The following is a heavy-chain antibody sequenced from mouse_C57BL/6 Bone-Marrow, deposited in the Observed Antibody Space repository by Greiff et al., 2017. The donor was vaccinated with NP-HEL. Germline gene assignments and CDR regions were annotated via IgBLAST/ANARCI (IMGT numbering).Heavy chain of an antibody. J-gene: IGHJ4*01. CDR3: ARGDYGSSRFGYAMDY. CDR2: IYPGDGDT. D-gene: IGHD1-1*01. CDR1: GYAFSSYW. V-gene: IGHV1-80*01. Sequence: VKLMESGAELVKPGASMKISCKASGYAFSSYWMNWVKERPGKGLEWIGQIYPGDGDTKYNGKFKGKATLTADKSSSTAYMQVSSLTSEDSAVYFCARGDYGSSRFGYAMDYWGQGTSVTVSS.